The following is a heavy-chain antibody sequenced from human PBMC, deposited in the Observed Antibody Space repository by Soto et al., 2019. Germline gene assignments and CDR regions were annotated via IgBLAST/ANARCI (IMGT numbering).Heavy chain of an antibody. CDR1: GYTLNTYY. CDR3: AADIVGAINY. Sequence: ASVKVSCKPSGYTLNTYYLHWVRQAPGQGLEWMGIIHPSGGGSTYAQKFLGRVTITRDMSTSTAYMELSSLRSEDTAVYYCAADIVGAINYWGQGTLVTVSS. J-gene: IGHJ4*02. V-gene: IGHV1-46*02. CDR2: IHPSGGGS. D-gene: IGHD1-26*01.